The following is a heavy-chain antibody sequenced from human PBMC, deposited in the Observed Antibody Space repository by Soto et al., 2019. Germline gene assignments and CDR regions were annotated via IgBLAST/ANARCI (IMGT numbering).Heavy chain of an antibody. CDR2: INPDNGNT. CDR1: GYTFTRYT. J-gene: IGHJ5*02. CDR3: ARGIATGQLDT. V-gene: IGHV1-3*01. Sequence: ASVKVSCKASGYTFTRYTMNWVRQAPGQRLEWMGWINPDNGNTKSSQKFQDRVIITRDTSASTAYMDLSSLRSEDTAVYYCARGIATGQLDTWRQGTLVTVSS. D-gene: IGHD2-15*01.